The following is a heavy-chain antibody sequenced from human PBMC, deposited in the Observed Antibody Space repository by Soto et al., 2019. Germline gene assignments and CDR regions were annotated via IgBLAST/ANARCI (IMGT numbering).Heavy chain of an antibody. CDR3: AKERMEQFQLLPFFDY. CDR1: GFTFSNHG. D-gene: IGHD2-2*01. CDR2: ISYDGSNK. J-gene: IGHJ4*02. V-gene: IGHV3-30*18. Sequence: PGGSLRLSCAASGFTFSNHGMHWVRQARGKGLEWVTVISYDGSNKYYADSVRGRFTISRDNSKNTLYLQMNSLRAEDTAVYYCAKERMEQFQLLPFFDYWGQGTLVTVSS.